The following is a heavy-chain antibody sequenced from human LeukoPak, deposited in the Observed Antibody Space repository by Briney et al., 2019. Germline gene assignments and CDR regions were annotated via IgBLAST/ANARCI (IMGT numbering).Heavy chain of an antibody. D-gene: IGHD6-19*01. J-gene: IGHJ4*02. CDR3: ARGQWQIDY. CDR1: GVSISHYY. CDR2: IDTSGST. V-gene: IGHV4-4*07. Sequence: SETLSLTCTVSGVSISHYYWTWIRQPAGGGLEWIGRIDTSGSTNYNPSLKGRVTMSSDTSNNQFSLNLMSVDATDTAVYYCARGQWQIDYWGQGILVTVSP.